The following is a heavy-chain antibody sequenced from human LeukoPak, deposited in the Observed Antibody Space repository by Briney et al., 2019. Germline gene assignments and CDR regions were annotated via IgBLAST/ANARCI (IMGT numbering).Heavy chain of an antibody. J-gene: IGHJ4*02. CDR1: GFSFSTYA. Sequence: GGSLRLSCAGSGFSFSTYAMTWVRQAPGMGLESVSAISGSGGYTYYADAVKGRFTICRDNSNTILYLQMNSLRAEDTVIYYCANAEGKNPTGGRWLDWGQGTLVTVSS. D-gene: IGHD6-19*01. V-gene: IGHV3-23*01. CDR3: ANAEGKNPTGGRWLD. CDR2: ISGSGGYT.